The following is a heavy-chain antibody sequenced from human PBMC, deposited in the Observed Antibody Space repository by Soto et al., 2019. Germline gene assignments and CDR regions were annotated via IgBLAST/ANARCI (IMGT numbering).Heavy chain of an antibody. V-gene: IGHV1-18*04. J-gene: IGHJ6*02. CDR3: ARGNVLLFLEWPLYGMDV. CDR2: INAGNGTT. Sequence: ASEKVSCKASGYTFTSYGISLVRQAPRQGLEWMGWINAGNGTTNYAQKFQGRVTITTDSSTSTAYMELSSLRSEDTAVYYCARGNVLLFLEWPLYGMDVWGQGTTVTVSS. D-gene: IGHD3-3*01. CDR1: GYTFTSYG.